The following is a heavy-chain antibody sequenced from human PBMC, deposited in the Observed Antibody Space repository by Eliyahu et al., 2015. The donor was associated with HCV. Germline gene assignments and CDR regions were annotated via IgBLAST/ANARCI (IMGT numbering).Heavy chain of an antibody. CDR3: AKLGYCTSADCPRGGGFDI. D-gene: IGHD2-8*02. J-gene: IGHJ3*02. CDR1: GGSISNSGYF. V-gene: IGHV4-31*03. Sequence: QVQLQESGPGLVEPSQTLSLTCXVSGGSISNSGYFWSWIRQHPGKDLEWIGYMHYSGSTYYSPSLQSRVTIYPDTSENQFSLRLSSVTAADTAVYYCAKLGYCTSADCPRGGGFDIWGQGSMVTVSS. CDR2: MHYSGST.